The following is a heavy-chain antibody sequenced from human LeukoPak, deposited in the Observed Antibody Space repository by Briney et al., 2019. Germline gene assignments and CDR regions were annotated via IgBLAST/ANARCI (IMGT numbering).Heavy chain of an antibody. CDR2: ISVSAGNT. CDR1: GLTFSSYA. Sequence: GGSLRLSCAASGLTFSSYAVSWVRQAPGKGMEWVSAISVSAGNTYYGDSVKGRFTISRDNSKTTLYLQMNSLSAEATAVYYCAKGGGYYYDSSGHWDYWGQGTLVTVPS. CDR3: AKGGGYYYDSSGHWDY. J-gene: IGHJ4*02. D-gene: IGHD3-22*01. V-gene: IGHV3-23*01.